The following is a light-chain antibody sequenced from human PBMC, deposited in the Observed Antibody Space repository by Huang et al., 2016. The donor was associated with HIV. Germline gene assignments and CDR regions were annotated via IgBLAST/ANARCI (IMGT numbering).Light chain of an antibody. Sequence: DIQMTQSPSSLSASVGDRVTITCRASQRISSSLNWYQQKPVKASKLLIYAASSLQSGVPSRFSGSGAGTDFTLTISSLQPEDFATYYCQQSYSTHWTFGQGTKVEIK. J-gene: IGKJ1*01. CDR2: AAS. CDR1: QRISSS. V-gene: IGKV1-39*01. CDR3: QQSYSTHWT.